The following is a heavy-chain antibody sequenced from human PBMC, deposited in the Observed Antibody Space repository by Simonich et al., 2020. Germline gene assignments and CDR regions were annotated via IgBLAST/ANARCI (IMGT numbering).Heavy chain of an antibody. CDR3: ARHAGFAFDI. D-gene: IGHD6-13*01. CDR2: SYYSGST. V-gene: IGHV4-39*01. CDR1: GGSISSSGYY. J-gene: IGHJ3*02. Sequence: QLQLQESGPGLVKPSETLSLTCTVSGGSISSSGYYWGWIRQPPGKGLEWIGSSYYSGSTYYNPSLKSRVTISVNTSKNQFSLKLSSVTAADTAVYYCARHAGFAFDIWGQGTMVTVSS.